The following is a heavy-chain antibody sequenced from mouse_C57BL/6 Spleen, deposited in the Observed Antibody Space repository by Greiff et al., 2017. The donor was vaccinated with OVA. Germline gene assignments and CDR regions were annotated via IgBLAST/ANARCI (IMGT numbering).Heavy chain of an antibody. Sequence: QVHVKQPGAELVMPGASVKLSCKASGYTFTSYWMHWVKQRPGQGLEWIGEIDPSDSYTNYNQKFKGKSTLTVDKSSSTAYMQLSSLTSEDSAVYYCARHGSSYDFDYWGQGTTLTVSS. D-gene: IGHD1-1*01. V-gene: IGHV1-69*01. CDR1: GYTFTSYW. CDR3: ARHGSSYDFDY. CDR2: IDPSDSYT. J-gene: IGHJ2*01.